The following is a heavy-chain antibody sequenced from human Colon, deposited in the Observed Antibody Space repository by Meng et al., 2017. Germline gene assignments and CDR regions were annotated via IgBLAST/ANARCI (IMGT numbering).Heavy chain of an antibody. V-gene: IGHV3-48*03. Sequence: GGSLRLSCAASGFTFSSYEMNWVRQAPGKGLEWVSYISSSGSTIYYADSVKGRFTISRDNAKNSLYLQMNSLRAEDTAVYYCARVDNRGSYLNDAFDIWGQGTMVTVSS. J-gene: IGHJ3*02. CDR1: GFTFSSYE. D-gene: IGHD1-26*01. CDR2: ISSSGSTI. CDR3: ARVDNRGSYLNDAFDI.